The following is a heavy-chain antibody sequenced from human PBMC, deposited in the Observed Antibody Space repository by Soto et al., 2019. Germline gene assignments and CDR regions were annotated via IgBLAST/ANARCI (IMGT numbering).Heavy chain of an antibody. CDR3: ARHFDVDPSLDHYYFDL. D-gene: IGHD3-9*01. CDR1: GVSITPYF. CDR2: IYASGRT. V-gene: IGHV4-4*07. J-gene: IGHJ2*01. Sequence: PSETLSITCTVSGVSITPYFWSWIRQPAGEAPEWLGHIYASGRTTYNPSLKSRVTMFVSQTQVSLRLTSVTAADTAVYYCARHFDVDPSLDHYYFDLWGRGALVTVS.